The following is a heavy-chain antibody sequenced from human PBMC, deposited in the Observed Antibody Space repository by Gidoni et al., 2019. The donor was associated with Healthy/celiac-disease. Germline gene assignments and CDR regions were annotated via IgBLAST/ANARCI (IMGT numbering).Heavy chain of an antibody. CDR2: ISSSGSTI. V-gene: IGHV3-11*01. CDR3: AREDSASTLDP. D-gene: IGHD3-16*01. Sequence: GEGLEWVSYISSSGSTIYYADSVKGRFTISRDNAKNSLYLQMNSLRAEDTAVYYCAREDSASTLDPWGQGTLVTVSS. J-gene: IGHJ5*02.